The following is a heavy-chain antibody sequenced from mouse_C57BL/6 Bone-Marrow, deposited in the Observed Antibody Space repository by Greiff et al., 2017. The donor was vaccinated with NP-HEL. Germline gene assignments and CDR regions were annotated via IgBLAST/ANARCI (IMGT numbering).Heavy chain of an antibody. CDR1: GFNIKDDY. CDR2: IDPENGDT. Sequence: VHVKQSGAELVRPGASVKLSCTASGFNIKDDYMHWVKQRPEQGLEWIGWIDPENGDTEYASKFQGKATITADTSSNTAYLQLSSLTSEDTAVYYCTVLRYFDYWGQGTTLTVSS. CDR3: TVLRYFDY. J-gene: IGHJ2*01. D-gene: IGHD1-1*01. V-gene: IGHV14-4*01.